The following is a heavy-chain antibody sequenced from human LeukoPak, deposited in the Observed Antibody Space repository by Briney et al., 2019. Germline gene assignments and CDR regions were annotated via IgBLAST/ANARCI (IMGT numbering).Heavy chain of an antibody. CDR2: INSDGSST. J-gene: IGHJ3*02. D-gene: IGHD1-26*01. Sequence: GGSLRLSCAASGFTFSSYWMHWVRQAPGEGLVWVSRINSDGSSTSYADSVKGRFTISRDNAKNTLYLQMNSLRAEDTAVYYCARVSVGATQAFDIWGQGTMVTVSS. CDR1: GFTFSSYW. CDR3: ARVSVGATQAFDI. V-gene: IGHV3-74*01.